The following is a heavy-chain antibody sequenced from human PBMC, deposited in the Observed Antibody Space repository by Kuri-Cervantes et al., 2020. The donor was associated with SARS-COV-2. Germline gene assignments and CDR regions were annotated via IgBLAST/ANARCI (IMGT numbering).Heavy chain of an antibody. V-gene: IGHV3-11*06. CDR1: GYTFIYSH. D-gene: IGHD2-2*01. J-gene: IGHJ3*02. CDR2: ISSDSSHT. Sequence: GGSLRLYCAASGYTFIYSHMSWIRQAPGKGLEWVSYISSDSSHTNNAESVKGRFTISRDNAKNSLYLQMNSLRAEDTAVYYCARLVFVDAFDIWGQGTMVTVSS. CDR3: ARLVFVDAFDI.